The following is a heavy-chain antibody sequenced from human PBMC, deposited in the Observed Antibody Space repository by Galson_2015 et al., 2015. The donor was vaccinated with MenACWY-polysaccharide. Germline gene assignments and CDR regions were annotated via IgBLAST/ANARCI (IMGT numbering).Heavy chain of an antibody. CDR2: ISYDGSKK. D-gene: IGHD1-26*01. V-gene: IGHV3-30*18. Sequence: SLRLSCAASGFTFNNFGMHWVRQAPGKGLEWVAVISYDGSKKFFGDSVKGRFTISRDNSKNTLYLQMNSLRPEDTAVYYCAKARRGSYALYYGMDVWG. J-gene: IGHJ6*01. CDR1: GFTFNNFG. CDR3: AKARRGSYALYYGMDV.